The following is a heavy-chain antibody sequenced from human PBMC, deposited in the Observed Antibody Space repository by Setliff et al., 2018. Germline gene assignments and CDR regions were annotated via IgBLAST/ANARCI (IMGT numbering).Heavy chain of an antibody. Sequence: GSLRLSCAASGFSFSNYGMNWVRQAPGKGLEWLSYISSSGGTIHYADSVKGRFTISKDTAENSVFLQMNSLRGEDTALYYCAGGYSFGYGVYWGQGVLVTVSS. CDR3: AGGYSFGYGVY. J-gene: IGHJ4*02. D-gene: IGHD5-18*01. CDR1: GFSFSNYG. V-gene: IGHV3-48*01. CDR2: ISSSGGTI.